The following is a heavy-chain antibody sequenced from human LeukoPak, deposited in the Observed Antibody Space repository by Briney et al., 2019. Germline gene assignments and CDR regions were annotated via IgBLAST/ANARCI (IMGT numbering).Heavy chain of an antibody. V-gene: IGHV3-30-3*01. CDR3: ALVRGSRNGPLDP. CDR2: ISYDGSNK. Sequence: GGSLRLSCAASGFTFSSYAMHWVRQAPGKGLEWVAVISYDGSNKYYADSVKGRFTISRDNSKNTLYLQMNSLRAEDTAMYYCALVRGSRNGPLDPWGQGTLVIVSS. D-gene: IGHD3-16*01. J-gene: IGHJ5*02. CDR1: GFTFSSYA.